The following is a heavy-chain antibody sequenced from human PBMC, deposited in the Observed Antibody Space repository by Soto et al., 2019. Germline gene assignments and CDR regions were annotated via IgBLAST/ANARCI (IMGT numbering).Heavy chain of an antibody. CDR3: VSAAKWELLFDY. CDR1: GGSISSSNYY. J-gene: IGHJ4*02. CDR2: IYYTEGT. Sequence: SETLSLTCTVSGGSISSSNYYWAWIRQPPGKGLEWIGNIYYTEGTYYNPSLKSRVTISVDTSENQVSLKLFSVTAAATALYYCVSAAKWELLFDYWGQGIQVTVSS. V-gene: IGHV4-39*01. D-gene: IGHD1-26*01.